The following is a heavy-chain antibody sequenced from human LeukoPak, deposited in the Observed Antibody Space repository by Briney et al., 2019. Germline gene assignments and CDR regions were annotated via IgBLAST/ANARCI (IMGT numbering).Heavy chain of an antibody. CDR2: ISSSSSYI. CDR1: GFTFSGYS. V-gene: IGHV3-21*01. Sequence: GGSLRLSCAASGFTFSGYSMNWVRQAPGKGLEWVSSISSSSSYIYYADSVKGRFTISRDNAKNSLYLQMNSLRAEDTAVYYCARPDEQQLVRDAFDIRGQGTMVTVSS. D-gene: IGHD6-13*01. CDR3: ARPDEQQLVRDAFDI. J-gene: IGHJ3*02.